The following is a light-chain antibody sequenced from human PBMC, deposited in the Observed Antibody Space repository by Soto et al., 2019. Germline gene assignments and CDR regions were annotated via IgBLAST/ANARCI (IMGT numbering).Light chain of an antibody. V-gene: IGLV1-40*01. CDR2: GNT. Sequence: QSVLTQPPSVSGAPGQRVTISCTGSGSNIGAGYDVHWYQQLPGTAPKLLIYGNTNRPSGVPDRFSGSKSGTSASLAIAGLQAEDEGDYYCQSYDSSLSGSGVFGGGTKLTVL. CDR3: QSYDSSLSGSGV. J-gene: IGLJ2*01. CDR1: GSNIGAGYD.